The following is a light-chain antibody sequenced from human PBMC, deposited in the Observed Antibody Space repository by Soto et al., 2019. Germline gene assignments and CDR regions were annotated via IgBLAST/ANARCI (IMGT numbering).Light chain of an antibody. CDR1: QSVSSSY. CDR3: QQYGSSPPLT. J-gene: IGKJ4*01. CDR2: GAS. V-gene: IGKV3-20*01. Sequence: IVLTQSPGTLSLYSGARATLSCMASQSVSSSYLAWYQQKPGQAPRLLIYGASSRATGIPDRFSGSGSGTDFTLTISRLEPEDFAVYYCQQYGSSPPLTFGGGTKVDIK.